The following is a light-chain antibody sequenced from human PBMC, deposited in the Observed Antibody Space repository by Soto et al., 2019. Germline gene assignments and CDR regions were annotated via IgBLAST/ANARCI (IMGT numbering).Light chain of an antibody. CDR2: GAS. CDR1: QSVSSN. CDR3: QQYNNWPPGT. Sequence: EMVLTQSPATLSVSPGERATLSCRASQSVSSNLAWYQQKPGQAPRLLLYGASTRATGIPARFSGSGSGTEFVLTIRRLQSEDFAVYYWQQYNNWPPGTFGQGTKVEIK. J-gene: IGKJ1*01. V-gene: IGKV3-15*01.